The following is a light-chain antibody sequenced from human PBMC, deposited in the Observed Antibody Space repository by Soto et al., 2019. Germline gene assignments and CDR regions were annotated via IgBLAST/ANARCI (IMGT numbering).Light chain of an antibody. CDR2: RNN. Sequence: QAVVTQPPSASGTPGQRVTISCSGSSSNIGGNTVNWYQQLPGTAPKLLIYRNNQRPSWVPDRFSGSKSGTSASLAISGLQSEDEADYYCAAWDDSLNVVFGGGTKLTVL. V-gene: IGLV1-44*01. CDR1: SSNIGGNT. J-gene: IGLJ2*01. CDR3: AAWDDSLNVV.